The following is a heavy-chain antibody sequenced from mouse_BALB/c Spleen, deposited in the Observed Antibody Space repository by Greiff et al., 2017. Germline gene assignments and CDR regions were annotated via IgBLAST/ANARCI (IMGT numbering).Heavy chain of an antibody. CDR3: ARSDYGSSYYFDY. CDR2: INPSNGRT. J-gene: IGHJ2*01. V-gene: IGHV1S81*02. Sequence: QVQLQQSGAELVKPGASVKLSCKASGYTFTSYWMHWVKQRPGQGLEWIGEINPSNGRTNYNEKFKSKATLTVDKSSSTAYMRLSSLTSEDSAVYYCARSDYGSSYYFDYWGQGTTLTVSS. D-gene: IGHD1-1*01. CDR1: GYTFTSYW.